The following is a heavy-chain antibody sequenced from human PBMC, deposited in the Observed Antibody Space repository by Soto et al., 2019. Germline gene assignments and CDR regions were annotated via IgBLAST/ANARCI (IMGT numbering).Heavy chain of an antibody. D-gene: IGHD6-13*01. J-gene: IGHJ4*02. Sequence: GGSLRLSCAASVFTFSTQDMTWVRQAPGKGLEWVSSIGSSGVDSYHADSVRGRFTISRDNSKSTLYLQMTSLTAEDTALYYCATLRSAAHFDYWGQGTLVTVSS. CDR1: VFTFSTQD. CDR3: ATLRSAAHFDY. CDR2: IGSSGVDS. V-gene: IGHV3-23*01.